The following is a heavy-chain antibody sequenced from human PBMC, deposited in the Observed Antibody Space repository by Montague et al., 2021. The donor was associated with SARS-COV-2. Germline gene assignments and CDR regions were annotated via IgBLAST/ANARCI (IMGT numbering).Heavy chain of an antibody. CDR2: IYVTGST. J-gene: IGHJ4*02. D-gene: IGHD2-21*01. V-gene: IGHV4-61*02. CDR3: VGDAYNPLDGN. CDR1: GGAINSGDFY. Sequence: TLSLTCTVSGGAINSGDFYWSWIRHPAGKGLEWIWRIYVTGSTRYSPSLESRVTMSIDTAKGQFSLKLSSVIAADTGVYYCVGDAYNPLDGNWGQGTLVTVAS.